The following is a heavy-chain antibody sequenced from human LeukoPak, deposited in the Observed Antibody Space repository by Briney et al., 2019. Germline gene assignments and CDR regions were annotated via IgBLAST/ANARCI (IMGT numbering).Heavy chain of an antibody. CDR3: ARAYEYGWFDP. V-gene: IGHV1-2*02. D-gene: IGHD4/OR15-4a*01. J-gene: IGHJ5*02. CDR2: INPKTGAT. Sequence: ASVKVSCMASGYNFIDYFLHWLRQAPGQGLEWMGWINPKTGATTYAQNFQGRVTMTRDTSITTGHMELNRLTSDDTAVYYCARAYEYGWFDPWGQGTLVTVSS. CDR1: GYNFIDYF.